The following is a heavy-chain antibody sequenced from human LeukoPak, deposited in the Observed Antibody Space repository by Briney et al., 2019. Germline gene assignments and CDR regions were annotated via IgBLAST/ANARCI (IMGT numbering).Heavy chain of an antibody. J-gene: IGHJ5*02. D-gene: IGHD1-26*01. V-gene: IGHV5-10-1*01. CDR2: IDPSDSYT. CDR1: GFTFSSYV. Sequence: GGSLRLSCAASGFTFSSYVMSWVRQMPGKGLEWMGRIDPSDSYTNYSPSFQGHVTISADKSISTAYLQWSSLKASDTAMYYCARRVGATGWFDPWGQGTLVTVSS. CDR3: ARRVGATGWFDP.